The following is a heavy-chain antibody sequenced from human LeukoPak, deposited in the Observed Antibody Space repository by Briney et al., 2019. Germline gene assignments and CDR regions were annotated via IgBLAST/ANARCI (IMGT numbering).Heavy chain of an antibody. Sequence: GGSLRLSCAASEFTFSSYAMSWVRQAPGKGLEWVSAISGSGDSTYYADSVKGRFTISRDNAKNSLYLQMNSLRAEDTAVYYCARDLRGYSSSPWGQGTLVTVSS. CDR3: ARDLRGYSSSP. CDR1: EFTFSSYA. V-gene: IGHV3-23*01. CDR2: ISGSGDST. D-gene: IGHD6-6*01. J-gene: IGHJ5*02.